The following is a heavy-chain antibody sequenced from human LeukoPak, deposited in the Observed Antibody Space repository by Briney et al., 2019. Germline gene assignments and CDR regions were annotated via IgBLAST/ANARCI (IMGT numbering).Heavy chain of an antibody. Sequence: ASVKVSCKASGGTFSSYAISWVRQAPGQGLEWMGGIIPIFGTANCAQKFQGRVTITADESTSTAYMELSSLRSEDTAVYYCASTPPITMVRGVKPDYYYYGMDVWGQGTTVTVSS. J-gene: IGHJ6*02. D-gene: IGHD3-10*01. CDR3: ASTPPITMVRGVKPDYYYYGMDV. CDR1: GGTFSSYA. CDR2: IIPIFGTA. V-gene: IGHV1-69*13.